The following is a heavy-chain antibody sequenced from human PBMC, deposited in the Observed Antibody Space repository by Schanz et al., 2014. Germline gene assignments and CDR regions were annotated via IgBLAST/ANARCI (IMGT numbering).Heavy chain of an antibody. Sequence: QVQLVQSGAEVKKPGASVKVSCKASAYSLTGYYLHWVRQAPGQGLEWMGWINPSGGSTTYAQKFQGRVTMTRDTSISTAYMELSRLRSDDTAVYYCARGLVRFFDYWGQGTVVTVSS. J-gene: IGHJ4*02. CDR2: INPSGGST. CDR3: ARGLVRFFDY. D-gene: IGHD6-19*01. V-gene: IGHV1-2*02. CDR1: AYSLTGYY.